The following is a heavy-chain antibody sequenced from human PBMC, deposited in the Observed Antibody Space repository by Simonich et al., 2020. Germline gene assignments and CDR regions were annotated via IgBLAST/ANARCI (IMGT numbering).Heavy chain of an antibody. V-gene: IGHV1-18*01. J-gene: IGHJ4*02. CDR1: GYTFTSYG. CDR3: ARASRGTWWYYYFDY. CDR2: IGANKGNT. Sequence: QVQLVQSGAEVKKPGASVKVSCKASGYTFTSYGISWVRQAPGQGLERMGWIGANKGNTNYAQKLQGSVTLTPDTSTSTAYMELRSLRSDDTAVYYCARASRGTWWYYYFDYLGQGTLVTVSS. D-gene: IGHD2-15*01.